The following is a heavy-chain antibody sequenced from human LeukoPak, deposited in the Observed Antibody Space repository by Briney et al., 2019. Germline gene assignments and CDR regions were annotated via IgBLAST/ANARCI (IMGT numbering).Heavy chain of an antibody. CDR2: ISSSGSTI. D-gene: IGHD4-17*01. Sequence: GGSLRLSCAASGFTFSSYGMSWVRQAPGKGLEWVSYISSSGSTIYYADSVKGRFTISRGNAKNSLYLQMNSLRAEDTAVYYCARHVYGDYGYYFDYWGQGTLVTVSS. V-gene: IGHV3-48*04. CDR1: GFTFSSYG. J-gene: IGHJ4*02. CDR3: ARHVYGDYGYYFDY.